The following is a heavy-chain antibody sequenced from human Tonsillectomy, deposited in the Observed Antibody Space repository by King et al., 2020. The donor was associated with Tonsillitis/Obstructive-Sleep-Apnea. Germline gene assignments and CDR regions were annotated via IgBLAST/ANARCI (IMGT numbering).Heavy chain of an antibody. D-gene: IGHD3-3*01. CDR3: ASSTIFVVITAISEEFDY. V-gene: IGHV3-53*04. J-gene: IGHJ4*02. CDR1: GFTVSSNY. CDR2: IYSGGST. Sequence: VQLVESGGGLVQPGGSLRLSCAASGFTVSSNYMSWVRQAPGKGLEWVAVIYSGGSTYYADSVKGRFTISRHNSKNTLYLQMNSLRAEDTAVYYCASSTIFVVITAISEEFDYWGQGTLVTVSS.